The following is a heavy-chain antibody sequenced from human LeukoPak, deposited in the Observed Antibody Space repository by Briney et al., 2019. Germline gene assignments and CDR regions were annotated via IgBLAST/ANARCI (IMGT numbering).Heavy chain of an antibody. Sequence: SETLSLTCAVSGGSLSGNYWSWIRQSPGKGLEWIGYIYNSGITNNNPSLKSRIYISVDTSKNQYSLKLSSVTAADTAVYYCARTRASGSRDYWGQGTLVTVSS. V-gene: IGHV4-59*01. CDR2: IYNSGIT. CDR3: ARTRASGSRDY. J-gene: IGHJ4*02. CDR1: GGSLSGNY. D-gene: IGHD3-10*01.